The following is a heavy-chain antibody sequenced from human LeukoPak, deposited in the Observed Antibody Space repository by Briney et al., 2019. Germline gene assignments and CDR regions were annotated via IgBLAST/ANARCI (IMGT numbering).Heavy chain of an antibody. CDR1: GGSISSSSYY. D-gene: IGHD3-22*01. CDR3: AREKGLLLLEAFGI. Sequence: SETLSLTCTVSGGSISSSSYYWGWIRQPPGKGLEWIGSIYYSGSTYYNPSLKSRVTISVDTSKNQFSLKLSSVTAADTAVYYCAREKGLLLLEAFGIWGQGTMVTVSS. V-gene: IGHV4-39*07. J-gene: IGHJ3*02. CDR2: IYYSGST.